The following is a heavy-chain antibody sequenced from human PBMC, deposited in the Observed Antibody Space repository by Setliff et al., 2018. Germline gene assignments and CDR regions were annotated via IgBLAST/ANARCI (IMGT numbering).Heavy chain of an antibody. CDR2: ISGYNGNT. V-gene: IGHV1-18*04. J-gene: IGHJ4*02. CDR3: VRDRYPGSASEHNSGGH. D-gene: IGHD3-10*01. Sequence: ASVKVSCKTSGYTFISYGISWMRQAPGQGLEWMGWISGYNGNTDYAQSLQGRVTMTMDTSTSTAYMELRSLTSDDTAVYYCVRDRYPGSASEHNSGGHWGQGTLVTVSS. CDR1: GYTFISYG.